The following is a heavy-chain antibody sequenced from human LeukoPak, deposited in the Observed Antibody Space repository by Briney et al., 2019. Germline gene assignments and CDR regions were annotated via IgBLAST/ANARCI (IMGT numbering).Heavy chain of an antibody. CDR1: GFTFGSYT. Sequence: HPGGSLRLSCAASGFTFGSYTMNWVRQAPGKGLEWVSFITRSSTTIYYADSLKGRFTISRDNANNSLYLQMNSLRVEATAVYYCAFHFGTSSTEIFDYWGQGTQVTVSS. D-gene: IGHD6-6*01. J-gene: IGHJ4*02. CDR2: ITRSSTTI. CDR3: AFHFGTSSTEIFDY. V-gene: IGHV3-48*01.